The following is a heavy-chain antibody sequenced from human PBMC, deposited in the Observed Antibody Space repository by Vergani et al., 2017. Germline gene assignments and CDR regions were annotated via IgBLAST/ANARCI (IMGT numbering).Heavy chain of an antibody. CDR1: GFTFDDYA. Sequence: EVQLVESGGGLVQPGRSLRLSCAASGFTFDDYAMHWVRQAPGKGLEWVSGISWNSGSIGYADSVKGRFTISRDNAKNSLYLQMNSLRAEDTAVYYCARDLVRGGHFDYWGQGTLVTVSS. CDR2: ISWNSGSI. V-gene: IGHV3-9*01. J-gene: IGHJ4*02. D-gene: IGHD3-10*01. CDR3: ARDLVRGGHFDY.